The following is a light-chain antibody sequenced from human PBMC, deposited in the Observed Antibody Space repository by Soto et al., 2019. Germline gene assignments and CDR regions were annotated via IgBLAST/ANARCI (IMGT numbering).Light chain of an antibody. CDR2: DAS. J-gene: IGKJ4*01. Sequence: DIVLTQSPGTLSLSPGERATLSCRASQSVASGHLAWYQQTPGQAPRLLVSDASSRATGIPDRFSGSASGTDFTLTISRLEPEDFAVYYCQQFSSYPLTFGGGTKVDIK. CDR1: QSVASGH. V-gene: IGKV3-20*01. CDR3: QQFSSYPLT.